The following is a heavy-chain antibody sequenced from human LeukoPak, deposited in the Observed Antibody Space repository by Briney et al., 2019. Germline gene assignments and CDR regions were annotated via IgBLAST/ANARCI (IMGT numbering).Heavy chain of an antibody. CDR1: GGSISSYY. J-gene: IGHJ4*02. CDR3: ARDSSSSGRSGY. V-gene: IGHV4-59*01. CDR2: IHYTGST. D-gene: IGHD6-6*01. Sequence: SETLSLTCTVSGGSISSYYWSWIRQPPRKGLEWIGYIHYTGSTNYNPSLKSRVTISVDTSKNQFSLKLSSVTAADTAVYYCARDSSSSGRSGYWGQGTLVTVSS.